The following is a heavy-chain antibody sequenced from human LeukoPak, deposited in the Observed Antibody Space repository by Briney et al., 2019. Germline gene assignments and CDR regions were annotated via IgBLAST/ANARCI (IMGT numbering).Heavy chain of an antibody. CDR3: ASHSGSYYVPSRYYGMDV. D-gene: IGHD3-10*01. CDR2: INPNSGGT. J-gene: IGHJ6*02. Sequence: GASVKVSCKASGYTFTGYYMHWVRQAPGQGLEWMGWINPNSGGTNYAQKFQGRVTMTRDTSISTAYMELSRLRSDDTAVYYCASHSGSYYVPSRYYGMDVWGQGTTVTVSS. CDR1: GYTFTGYY. V-gene: IGHV1-2*02.